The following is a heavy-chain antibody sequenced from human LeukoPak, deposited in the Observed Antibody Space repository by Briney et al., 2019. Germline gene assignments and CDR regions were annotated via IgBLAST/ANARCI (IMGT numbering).Heavy chain of an antibody. V-gene: IGHV3-23*01. CDR2: ISGSTGST. Sequence: GGSLRLSCAASGFTFSSYAMSWVRQAPGKGLEWVSTISGSTGSTYYADSVKGRFTISRDNSKNTLYLQMNSLRAGDTAVYYCAKDRGISHWFDPWGQGTLVTVSS. D-gene: IGHD6-13*01. CDR1: GFTFSSYA. CDR3: AKDRGISHWFDP. J-gene: IGHJ5*02.